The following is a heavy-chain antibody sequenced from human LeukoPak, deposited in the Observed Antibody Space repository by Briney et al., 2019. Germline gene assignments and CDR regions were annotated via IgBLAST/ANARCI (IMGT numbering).Heavy chain of an antibody. J-gene: IGHJ4*02. D-gene: IGHD5-12*01. V-gene: IGHV4-4*02. CDR3: ARYSGYDEYYFDY. CDR2: IYHSGST. Sequence: GTLSLTCAVSGGSISSSYWWSWVRRPPGKGLEWIGEIYHSGSTNYNPSLKSRVTISVDKSKSQFSLKLTSVTAADTAVYYCARYSGYDEYYFDYWGQGTLVTVSS. CDR1: GGSISSSYW.